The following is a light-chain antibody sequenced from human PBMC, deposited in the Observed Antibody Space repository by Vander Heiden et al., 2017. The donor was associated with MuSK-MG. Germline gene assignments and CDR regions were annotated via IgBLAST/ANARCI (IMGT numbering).Light chain of an antibody. V-gene: IGLV3-21*02. CDR3: QVWESSSDHWAV. CDR1: NIGSKS. CDR2: DDT. Sequence: SSVLAQSPSVSVAPGQTASITCGGDNIGSKSVHWYQQMPGQAPVLVVYDDTDRPSGIPERFSGSHSGNTATLTISRVEAGDEADYHCQVWESSSDHWAVFGGGTKLTVL. J-gene: IGLJ2*01.